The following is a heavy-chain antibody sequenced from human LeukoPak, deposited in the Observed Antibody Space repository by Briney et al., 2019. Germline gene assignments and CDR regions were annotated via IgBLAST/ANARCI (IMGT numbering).Heavy chain of an antibody. V-gene: IGHV1-46*01. CDR2: INPSGGST. D-gene: IGHD3-10*01. CDR3: GRDAVLGSGSVDY. CDR1: GYTFTSYY. J-gene: IGHJ4*02. Sequence: ASVTVSCKASGYTFTSYYMHWVRQAPGQGLEWMGIINPSGGSTSYAQKSQGRVTMTRDTSTSTVYMELSSLRSEDTAVYYCGRDAVLGSGSVDYWGQGVLVTVSS.